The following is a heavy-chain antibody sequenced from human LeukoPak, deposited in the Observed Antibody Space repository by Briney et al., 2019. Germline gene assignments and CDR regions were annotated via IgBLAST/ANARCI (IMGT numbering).Heavy chain of an antibody. Sequence: GGSLRLSCAASGFTFSNHWTSWVRQAPGKGPEWVANIKQDGSEKYYVDPVKGRFTISRDNARNSLYLQMNSLRAEDTAVYYCAIVGEGFYFDYWGQGALVTVSS. CDR2: IKQDGSEK. J-gene: IGHJ4*02. CDR1: GFTFSNHW. CDR3: AIVGEGFYFDY. V-gene: IGHV3-7*01.